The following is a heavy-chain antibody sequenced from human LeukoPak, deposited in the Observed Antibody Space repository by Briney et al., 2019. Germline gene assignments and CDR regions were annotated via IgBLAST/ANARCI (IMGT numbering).Heavy chain of an antibody. CDR3: ATKPKLDSGGY. CDR2: LSGSGGGT. Sequence: PGGSLRLSCAASGFTFSSYGMSWVRQAPGKGLEWVSALSGSGGGTYYADSVKGRFTISRDNSKNTLYLQMNSLRAEDTAVYYCATKPKLDSGGYWGQGTLVTVSS. V-gene: IGHV3-23*01. D-gene: IGHD4-17*01. CDR1: GFTFSSYG. J-gene: IGHJ4*02.